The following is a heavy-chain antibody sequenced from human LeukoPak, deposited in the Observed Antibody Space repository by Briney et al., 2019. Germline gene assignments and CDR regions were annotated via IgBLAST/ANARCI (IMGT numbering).Heavy chain of an antibody. CDR2: INHSGST. D-gene: IGHD2-8*01. J-gene: IGHJ4*02. CDR3: ARVGYCTNGVCSRPFDY. CDR1: GGSISSYY. Sequence: SETLSLTCTVSGGSISSYYWSWIRQPPGKGLEWIGEINHSGSTNYNPSLKSRVTISVDTSKNQFSLKLSSVTAADTAVYYCARVGYCTNGVCSRPFDYWGQGTLVTVSS. V-gene: IGHV4-34*01.